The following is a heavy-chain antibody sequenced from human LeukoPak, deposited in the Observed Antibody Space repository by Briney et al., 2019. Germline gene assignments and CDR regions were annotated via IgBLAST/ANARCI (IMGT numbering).Heavy chain of an antibody. CDR2: ISGSGRNT. D-gene: IGHD6-13*01. Sequence: GGSLRLSCAASGFTFSTYAMTWVRQAPGKGLEWVSSISGSGRNTYHADSVKGRFTISRDNSKNTLYLQMNSLRAEDTAVYYCAKDLLYSSSLNWFDPWGQGTLVTVSS. J-gene: IGHJ5*02. V-gene: IGHV3-23*01. CDR1: GFTFSTYA. CDR3: AKDLLYSSSLNWFDP.